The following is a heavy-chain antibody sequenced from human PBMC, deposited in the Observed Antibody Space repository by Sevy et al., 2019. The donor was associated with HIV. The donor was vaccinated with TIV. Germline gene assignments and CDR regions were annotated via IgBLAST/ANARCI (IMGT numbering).Heavy chain of an antibody. Sequence: GGSLRLSCAASGFTFSSYGMHWVRQAPGKGLEWVAVISYDGSNKYYADSVKGRFIISRDNSKNTLYLQMNSLRAEDTAVYYCAKALYSSSWKGGAFDIWGQGTMVTVSS. CDR1: GFTFSSYG. CDR3: AKALYSSSWKGGAFDI. V-gene: IGHV3-30*18. D-gene: IGHD6-13*01. CDR2: ISYDGSNK. J-gene: IGHJ3*02.